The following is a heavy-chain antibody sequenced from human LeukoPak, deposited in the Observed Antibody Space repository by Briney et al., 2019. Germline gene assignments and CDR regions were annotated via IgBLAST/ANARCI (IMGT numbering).Heavy chain of an antibody. CDR1: GGSFSGYY. V-gene: IGHV4-34*01. D-gene: IGHD1-26*01. CDR2: INHSGST. Sequence: SSETLSLTCAVYGGSFSGYYWSWIRQPPGKGLEWIGEINHSGSTNYNPSLKSRVTISVDTSKNQFSLKLSSVTAADTAVYYCARVLRWELPPDYWGQGTLVTVSS. CDR3: ARVLRWELPPDY. J-gene: IGHJ4*02.